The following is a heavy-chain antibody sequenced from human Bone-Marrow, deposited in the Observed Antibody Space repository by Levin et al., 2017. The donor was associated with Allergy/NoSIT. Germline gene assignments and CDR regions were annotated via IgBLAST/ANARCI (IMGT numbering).Heavy chain of an antibody. CDR3: ARGITMVRGVSRDWRRVDP. V-gene: IGHV4-61*02. D-gene: IGHD3-10*01. CDR2: IYTSGST. Sequence: KASETLSLTCTVSGGSISSGSYYWSWIRQPAGKGLEWIGRIYTSGSTNYNPSLKSRVTISVDTSKNQFSLKLSSVTAADTAVYYCARGITMVRGVSRDWRRVDPWGQGTLVTVSS. CDR1: GGSISSGSYY. J-gene: IGHJ5*02.